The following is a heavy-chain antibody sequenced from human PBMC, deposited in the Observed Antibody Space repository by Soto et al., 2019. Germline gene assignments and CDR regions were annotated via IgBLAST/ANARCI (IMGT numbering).Heavy chain of an antibody. D-gene: IGHD2-2*01. Sequence: PSETLALTCAVYGGSFSCWWWRWICKKPGKGLGWIGEINHSGSTNYNRCLKSRVTISVDTSKNHFCLELSSVTAADPAIYYCRSSTSCYDESCVDVWGQGTMVTVSS. CDR1: GGSFSCWW. V-gene: IGHV4-34*01. CDR3: RSSTSCYDESCVDV. J-gene: IGHJ6*02. CDR2: INHSGST.